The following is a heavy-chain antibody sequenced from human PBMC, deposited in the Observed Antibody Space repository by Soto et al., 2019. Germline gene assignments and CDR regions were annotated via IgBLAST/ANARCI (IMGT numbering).Heavy chain of an antibody. CDR2: IYYSGST. V-gene: IGHV4-59*12. CDR1: GGSISGYY. J-gene: IGHJ4*02. CDR3: ARVYSGSYSDS. Sequence: SETLSLTCTVSGGSISGYYWSWIRQPPGKGLEWIGYIYYSGSTYYNPSLKSRVTISVDRSKNQFSLKLSSVTAADTAVYYCARVYSGSYSDSWGRGTLVTVSS. D-gene: IGHD1-26*01.